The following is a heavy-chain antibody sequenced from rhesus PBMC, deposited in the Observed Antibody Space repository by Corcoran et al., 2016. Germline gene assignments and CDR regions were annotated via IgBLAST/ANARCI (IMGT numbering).Heavy chain of an antibody. V-gene: IGHV4-173*01. CDR3: ARTSSSGWYLNSLDV. J-gene: IGHJ5-2*02. D-gene: IGHD6-31*01. Sequence: QLQLQESGPGLVKPSETLSLTCAVSGGSISSNWWSWIRQPPGKGLEWIGRIAGSGGRTSYNPSLKSRVTISTDTSKNQFALKLSSVTAADTAVYYCARTSSSGWYLNSLDVWGRGVLVTVSS. CDR1: GGSISSNW. CDR2: IAGSGGRT.